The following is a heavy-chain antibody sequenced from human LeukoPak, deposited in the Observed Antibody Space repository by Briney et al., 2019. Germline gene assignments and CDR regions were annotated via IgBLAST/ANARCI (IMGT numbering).Heavy chain of an antibody. CDR1: GFTFSSYE. CDR2: ISSSGSTI. J-gene: IGHJ4*02. CDR3: ARDLHWGASDY. Sequence: GGSLRLTCAASGFTFSSYEMNWVRQAPGKGLEWISYISSSGSTIYYADSVKGRFTISRDNAKNSLYLQMNSLRAEDTAVYYCARDLHWGASDYWGQGTLVTVSS. D-gene: IGHD1-26*01. V-gene: IGHV3-48*03.